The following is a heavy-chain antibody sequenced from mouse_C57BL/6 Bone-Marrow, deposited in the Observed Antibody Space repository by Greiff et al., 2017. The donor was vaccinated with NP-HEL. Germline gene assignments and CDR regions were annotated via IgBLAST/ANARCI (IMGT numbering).Heavy chain of an antibody. Sequence: EVQLQESGGGLVQPGGSMKLSCVASGFTFSNYWMNWVRQSPEKGLEWVAQIRLKSDNYATHYAESVKGRFTISRDDSKSSVYLQMNNLRAEDTGIYYCTPFYYGNYGDYFDYWGQGTTLTVSS. CDR1: GFTFSNYW. CDR3: TPFYYGNYGDYFDY. D-gene: IGHD2-1*01. V-gene: IGHV6-3*01. CDR2: IRLKSDNYAT. J-gene: IGHJ2*01.